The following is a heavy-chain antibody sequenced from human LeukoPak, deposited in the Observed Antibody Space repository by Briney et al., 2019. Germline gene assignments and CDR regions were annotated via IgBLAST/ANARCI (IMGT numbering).Heavy chain of an antibody. J-gene: IGHJ4*02. CDR2: IYYTGNT. Sequence: PSETLSLTCSVSGVSISSSNSYWGWIRQPPGKGLEWIGSIYYTGNTYYNASLKSQVSISIDTSKNQFSLRLTSVTAADTAVYYCARQTGSGLFILPGGQGTLVTVSS. CDR1: GVSISSSNSY. CDR3: ARQTGSGLFILP. V-gene: IGHV4-39*01. D-gene: IGHD3/OR15-3a*01.